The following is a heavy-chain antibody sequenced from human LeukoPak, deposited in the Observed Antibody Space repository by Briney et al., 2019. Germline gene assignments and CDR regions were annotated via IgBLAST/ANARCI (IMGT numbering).Heavy chain of an antibody. CDR2: INAGNGNT. V-gene: IGHV1-3*01. CDR3: ARHHTPMVRGVITMGAFDI. Sequence: ASVKVSCKASGYTFTSFVLNWVRQAPGQRLEWMGWINAGNGNTKYSQKFQGRVTITRDTSASTAYMELSSLRSEDTAVYYCARHHTPMVRGVITMGAFDIWGQGTMVTVSS. D-gene: IGHD3-10*01. J-gene: IGHJ3*02. CDR1: GYTFTSFV.